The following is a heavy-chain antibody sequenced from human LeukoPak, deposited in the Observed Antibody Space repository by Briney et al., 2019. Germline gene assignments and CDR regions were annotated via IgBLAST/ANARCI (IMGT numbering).Heavy chain of an antibody. CDR2: ISGSGGST. CDR1: GFIFSTYA. J-gene: IGHJ6*02. Sequence: GGSLRLSCAASGFIFSTYAMSWVRQAPGKGLEWVSAISGSGGSTYYADSVKGRFTISRDNSKNTLYLQMNSLRAEDTAVYYCAKEDTAGGYYGMDIWGQGTTVTVSS. CDR3: AKEDTAGGYYGMDI. D-gene: IGHD5-18*01. V-gene: IGHV3-23*01.